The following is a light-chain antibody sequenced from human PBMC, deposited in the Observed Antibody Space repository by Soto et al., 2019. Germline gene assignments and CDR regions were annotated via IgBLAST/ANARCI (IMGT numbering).Light chain of an antibody. CDR1: QTVPSNY. CDR3: QQYGTLPLT. V-gene: IGKV3-20*01. CDR2: AAS. Sequence: EIVLTQSPGTLSLPPGDRATVSCRAGQTVPSNYVAWYQPKPGQAPRXXIYAASTRDTGIPDRFSGSASGTVFTLTITRLEPEDFAVYYCQQYGTLPLTFGGGTKVDIK. J-gene: IGKJ4*01.